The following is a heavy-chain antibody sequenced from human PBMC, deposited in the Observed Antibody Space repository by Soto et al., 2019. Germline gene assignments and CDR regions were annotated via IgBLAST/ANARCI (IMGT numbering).Heavy chain of an antibody. D-gene: IGHD2-2*01. CDR3: AREQLLMYYVMDV. J-gene: IGHJ6*04. Sequence: SQRLSVTCAISGDSVSSNSAAWNWIRQYPSRGLEWLGRTYYRSKWYNDYAVSVKSRITINPDTSKNQFSLQLNSVTPEDTAVYYCAREQLLMYYVMDVLGKGTTVIVSS. V-gene: IGHV6-1*01. CDR2: TYYRSKWYN. CDR1: GDSVSSNSAA.